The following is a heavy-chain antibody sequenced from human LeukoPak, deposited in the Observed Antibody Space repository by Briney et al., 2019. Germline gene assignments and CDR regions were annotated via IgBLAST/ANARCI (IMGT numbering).Heavy chain of an antibody. J-gene: IGHJ4*02. V-gene: IGHV3-23*01. CDR3: AKAGSGWIFDN. CDR1: GFTFSSYA. CDR2: ISGSGVST. Sequence: GGSLRLSCAASGFTFSSYAMSWFRQAPGKGLEWVSGISGSGVSTYYADSVKGRFTISRDNSKNTLYLQMNSLRAEDTAVYYCAKAGSGWIFDNWGQGTLVTVSS. D-gene: IGHD6-19*01.